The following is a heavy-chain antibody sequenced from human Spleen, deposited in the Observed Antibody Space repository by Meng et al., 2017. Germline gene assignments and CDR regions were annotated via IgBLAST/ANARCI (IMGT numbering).Heavy chain of an antibody. D-gene: IGHD4-11*01. J-gene: IGHJ4*02. CDR2: INHSGST. V-gene: IGHV4-34*01. CDR1: GGSFSDYY. Sequence: QLQEWGAGLLKPSEALSLACVVSGGSFSDYYWSWIRQPPGKGLEWIGEINHSGSTNYNPSLESRATISVDTSQNNLSLKLSSVTAADSAVYYCARGPTTMAHDFDYWGQGTLVTVSS. CDR3: ARGPTTMAHDFDY.